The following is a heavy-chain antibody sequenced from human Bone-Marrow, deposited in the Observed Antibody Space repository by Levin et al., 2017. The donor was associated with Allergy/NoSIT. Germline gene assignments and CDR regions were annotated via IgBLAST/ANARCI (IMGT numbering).Heavy chain of an antibody. V-gene: IGHV4-4*02. D-gene: IGHD1-26*01. J-gene: IGHJ4*01. CDR3: ATYSDKGFDS. CDR1: GGSVSSVNW. CDR2: VYHSGTT. Sequence: SETLSLTRTVSGGSVSSVNWLTWVRQPPGKGLEWIGEVYHSGTTNYKPSLKSRVIVSVDQSKNQFSLNLRSVTAADTAVYYCATYSDKGFDSWGPGMLVAVSS.